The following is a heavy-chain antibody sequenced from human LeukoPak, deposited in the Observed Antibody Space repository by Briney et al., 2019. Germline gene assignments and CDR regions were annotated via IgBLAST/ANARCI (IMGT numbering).Heavy chain of an antibody. D-gene: IGHD6-13*01. CDR3: ARDPAAGTF. CDR2: IRSKAYGGTT. CDR1: GFTFGDYA. Sequence: GGSLRLSCTASGFTFGDYAMSWVRQAPGKGLAWVGFIRSKAYGGTTEYAASVKGRFTISRDDSKSIAYLQMNSLRAEDTAVYYCARDPAAGTFWGQGTLVTVSS. V-gene: IGHV3-49*04. J-gene: IGHJ4*02.